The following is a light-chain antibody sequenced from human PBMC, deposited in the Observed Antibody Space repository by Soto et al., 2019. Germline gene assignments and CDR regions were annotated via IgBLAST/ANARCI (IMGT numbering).Light chain of an antibody. CDR2: GAS. CDR3: HQHGGSPET. V-gene: IGKV3-20*01. CDR1: QSVSNNY. J-gene: IGKJ1*01. Sequence: EIVLAQSPGTLSLSPGERVTLPCRASQSVSNNYLAWYQQKPGQAPRLLIFGASSRATGIPDRFIGSGSGTEFILTISRLEPDDFAIYHCHQHGGSPETFGQGTKVDIK.